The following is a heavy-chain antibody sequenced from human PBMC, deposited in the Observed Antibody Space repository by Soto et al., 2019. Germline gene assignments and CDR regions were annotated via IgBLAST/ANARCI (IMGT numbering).Heavy chain of an antibody. CDR3: ARWGSSYDYYYYYMDV. CDR1: GFPFSSYA. Sequence: GGSLRLSCAASGFPFSSYAMSWVRQAPGKGLEWVSAISGSSGSIYYADSVKGRFTISRDNAKNSLYLQMNSLRAEDTAVYYCARWGSSYDYYYYYMDVWGKGTTVTVSS. D-gene: IGHD6-6*01. V-gene: IGHV3-21*01. CDR2: ISGSSGSI. J-gene: IGHJ6*03.